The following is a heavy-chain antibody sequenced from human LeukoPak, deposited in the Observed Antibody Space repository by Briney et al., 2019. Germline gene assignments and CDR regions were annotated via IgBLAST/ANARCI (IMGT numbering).Heavy chain of an antibody. J-gene: IGHJ5*02. CDR1: GTSLSTLW. D-gene: IGHD3-10*01. CDR3: MRDYMGWFDP. V-gene: IGHV3-30-3*01. Sequence: GGSLRLSCEGSGTSLSTLWMSWVRQAPGKGLEWVSIISLDGSTEFYADSVKGRFTISRDTASNTMHLEMNNLRIEDTAVYYCMRDYMGWFDPWGQGSLVTVSS. CDR2: ISLDGSTE.